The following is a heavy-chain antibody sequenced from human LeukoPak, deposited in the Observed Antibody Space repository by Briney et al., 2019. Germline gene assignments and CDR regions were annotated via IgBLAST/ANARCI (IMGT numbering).Heavy chain of an antibody. CDR2: VYFRGST. CDR1: GGSISSSSYY. V-gene: IGHV4-39*01. CDR3: ARAAPYYYDSSGYSAFDS. J-gene: IGHJ3*02. Sequence: SETLSLTRTVSGGSISSSSYYWGWIRQPPGKGLEWIGNVYFRGSTYYNPSLKSRVTISVDTSKNQFSLKLNSVTAADTAVYYCARAAPYYYDSSGYSAFDSWGQGTMVTVSA. D-gene: IGHD3-22*01.